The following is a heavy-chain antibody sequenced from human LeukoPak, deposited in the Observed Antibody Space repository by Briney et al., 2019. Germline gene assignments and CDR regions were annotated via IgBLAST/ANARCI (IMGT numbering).Heavy chain of an antibody. V-gene: IGHV1-69*13. J-gene: IGHJ6*02. D-gene: IGHD1-14*01. CDR3: ARERAGRYYGMDV. CDR2: IIPIFGTA. CDR1: GYTFTSYD. Sequence: ASVKVSCKASGYTFTSYDINWVRQATGQGLEWMGGIIPIFGTANYAQKFQGRVTITADESTSTAYMELSSLRSEDTAVYYCARERAGRYYGMDVWGQGTTVTVSS.